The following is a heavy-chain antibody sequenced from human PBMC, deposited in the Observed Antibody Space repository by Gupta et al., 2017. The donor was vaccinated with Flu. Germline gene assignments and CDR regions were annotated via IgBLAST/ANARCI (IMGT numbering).Heavy chain of an antibody. CDR2: ISYDGSNK. V-gene: IGHV3-30*18. CDR1: GFTFSSYG. D-gene: IGHD6-19*01. Sequence: QVQLVESGGGVVQPGRSLRLSCAASGFTFSSYGMHWVRQAPGKGLEWVAVISYDGSNKYYADSVKGRFTISRDNSKNTLYLQMNSLRAEDTAVYYCAKVSDVAVAGDYWGQGTLVTVSS. J-gene: IGHJ4*02. CDR3: AKVSDVAVAGDY.